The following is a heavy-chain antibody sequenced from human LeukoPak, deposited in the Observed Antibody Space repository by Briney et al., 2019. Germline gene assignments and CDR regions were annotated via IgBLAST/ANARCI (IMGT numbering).Heavy chain of an antibody. J-gene: IGHJ5*02. CDR3: ARDNGEWRLNWFDH. V-gene: IGHV3-33*01. CDR1: GFTFTTYV. D-gene: IGHD2-8*01. CDR2: IWDDGNNK. Sequence: GGSLRLSGAASGFTFTTYVMHWVRQAPGKGLDWVALIWDDGNNKYYADSVKGRFTISRDNSKNTLYLQMNSLRAEDTAVYYCARDNGEWRLNWFDHWGQGTLVTVSS.